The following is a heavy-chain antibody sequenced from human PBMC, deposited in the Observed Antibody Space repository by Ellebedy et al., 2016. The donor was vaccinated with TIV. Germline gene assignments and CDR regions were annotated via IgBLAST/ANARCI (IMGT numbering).Heavy chain of an antibody. J-gene: IGHJ4*02. D-gene: IGHD2-2*01. CDR1: GFTFSSYS. CDR2: LSYDGTNE. V-gene: IGHV3-30*18. Sequence: PGGSLRLSCAASGFTFSSYSMHWVRQAPGKGLEWVAALSYDGTNEYYSESVKGRFTISRDSSKNTLYLQMNSLGAEDTAVYYWAKPSVGHCISAICYVFDDWGQGAQVTVSS. CDR3: AKPSVGHCISAICYVFDD.